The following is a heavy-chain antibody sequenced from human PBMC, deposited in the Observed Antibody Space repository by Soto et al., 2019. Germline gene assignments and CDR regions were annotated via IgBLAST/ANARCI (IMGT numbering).Heavy chain of an antibody. D-gene: IGHD6-19*01. CDR3: VQTTGWPGFDF. Sequence: EVQLVESGGGLIQPGGSVRLSCAASGFAVSSKYMTWVRQAPGKGLEWVSVIYGGGTTYYADSVKGRFTISRDTSKNTLYLQMNSLRAEDTAVYYCVQTTGWPGFDFWGQGTLVTVSS. CDR1: GFAVSSKY. V-gene: IGHV3-53*01. CDR2: IYGGGTT. J-gene: IGHJ4*02.